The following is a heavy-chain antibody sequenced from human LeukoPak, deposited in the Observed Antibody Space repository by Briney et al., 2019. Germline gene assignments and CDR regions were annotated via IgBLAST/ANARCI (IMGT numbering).Heavy chain of an antibody. V-gene: IGHV3-30*02. J-gene: IGHJ4*02. Sequence: GGSLRLSCAASGFTFSSYAMDWVRQAPGKGLEWVAFIHYDGSNNYYADSVKGRFTISRDNSKNTLYLQMNTLRADDTAVYYCASIETRYSYGPTYYFDYWGQGTLVTVSS. CDR3: ASIETRYSYGPTYYFDY. CDR1: GFTFSSYA. D-gene: IGHD5-18*01. CDR2: IHYDGSNN.